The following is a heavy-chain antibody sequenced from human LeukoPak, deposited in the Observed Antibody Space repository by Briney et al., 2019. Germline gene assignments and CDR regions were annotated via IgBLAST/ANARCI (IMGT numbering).Heavy chain of an antibody. CDR3: ATYSGGTGISLYYFDY. V-gene: IGHV1-2*02. CDR1: GYTFTGYY. J-gene: IGHJ4*02. D-gene: IGHD2-8*02. CDR2: INPNSGGT. Sequence: ASVKVSCKASGYTFTGYYMHWVRQAPGQGLEWMGWINPNSGGTNYAQKFQGRVTMTRDTSISTAYMELSRLRSDDTAVYYCATYSGGTGISLYYFDYWGQGTLVTVSS.